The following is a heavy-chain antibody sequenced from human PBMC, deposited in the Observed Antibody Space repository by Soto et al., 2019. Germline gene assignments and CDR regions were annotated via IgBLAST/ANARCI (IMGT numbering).Heavy chain of an antibody. CDR1: GFTFSSYA. CDR3: AKDQQFRRLNYYYYYMDV. Sequence: GGSLRLSCAASGFTFSSYAMSWVRQAPGKGLEWVSAISGSGGSTYYADSVKGRFTISRDNSKNTLYLQMNSLRAEDTAVYYCAKDQQFRRLNYYYYYMDVWGKGTTVTVSS. J-gene: IGHJ6*03. V-gene: IGHV3-23*01. D-gene: IGHD6-13*01. CDR2: ISGSGGST.